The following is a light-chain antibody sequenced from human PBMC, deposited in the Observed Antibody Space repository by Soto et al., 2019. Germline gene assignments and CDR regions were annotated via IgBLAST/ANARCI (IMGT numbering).Light chain of an antibody. Sequence: EIVLTQSPATLSLSPGESATLSCRATRSVSSYLAWCQQKPGQAPRLLIYDASSRPTDIPARFSGSGSGTDFTLTISSLEPEDFALYYCQQRSNWPITFGQGTRLEI. CDR2: DAS. CDR1: RSVSSY. V-gene: IGKV3-11*01. CDR3: QQRSNWPIT. J-gene: IGKJ5*01.